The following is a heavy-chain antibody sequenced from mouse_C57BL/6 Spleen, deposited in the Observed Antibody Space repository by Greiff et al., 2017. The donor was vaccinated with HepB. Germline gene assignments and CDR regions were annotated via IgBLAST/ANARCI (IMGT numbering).Heavy chain of an antibody. V-gene: IGHV1-80*01. CDR2: IYPGDGDT. CDR3: ARSDYGNYNYAMDY. CDR1: GYAFSSYW. Sequence: VQLQQSGAELVKPGASVKISCKASGYAFSSYWMNWVKQRPGKGLEWIGQIYPGDGDTNYNGKCKGKATLTADKSSSTAYMQLSSLTSEDSAVYFCARSDYGNYNYAMDYWGQGTSVTVSS. J-gene: IGHJ4*01. D-gene: IGHD2-1*01.